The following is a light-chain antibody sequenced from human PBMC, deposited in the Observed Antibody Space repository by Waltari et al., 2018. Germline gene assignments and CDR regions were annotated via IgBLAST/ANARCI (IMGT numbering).Light chain of an antibody. CDR3: QQRRNWPPLT. CDR2: DAS. J-gene: IGKJ4*01. CDR1: EGISIF. V-gene: IGKV3-11*01. Sequence: ETVLTQSPATLSLSPGERATLPCMAREGISIFLAWYHQKPGQAPRLLTYDASNRATGIPARFSGSVSGTDFTLTISSLEPDDFALYYCQQRRNWPPLTFGGGTKVE.